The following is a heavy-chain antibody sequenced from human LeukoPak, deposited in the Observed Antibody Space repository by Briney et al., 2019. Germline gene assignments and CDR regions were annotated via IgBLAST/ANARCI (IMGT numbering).Heavy chain of an antibody. CDR1: GFTFSSYA. J-gene: IGHJ3*02. Sequence: PGGSLRLSCAASGFTFSSYAMHWVRQAPGKGLGWVAVISYDGSNKYYADSVKGRFTISRDNSKNTLYLQMNSLRAEDTAVYYCARGPGGIAAAGTGAFDIWGQGTMVTVSS. CDR2: ISYDGSNK. CDR3: ARGPGGIAAAGTGAFDI. V-gene: IGHV3-30-3*01. D-gene: IGHD6-13*01.